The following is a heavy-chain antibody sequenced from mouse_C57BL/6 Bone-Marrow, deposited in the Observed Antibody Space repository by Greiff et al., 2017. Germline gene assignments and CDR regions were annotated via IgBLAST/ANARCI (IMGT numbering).Heavy chain of an antibody. J-gene: IGHJ3*01. V-gene: IGHV1-26*01. CDR3: GRCDYSGCSWGFAY. CDR1: GYTFTDYY. Sequence: EVQLQQSGPELVKPGASVKISCKASGYTFTDYYMNWVKQSPGKSLEWIGDINPNNGGTSYNQKFKGKATLTVDKSSSTAYMELRSLTSEDSAVYYCGRCDYSGCSWGFAYWGQGTLVTVPA. CDR2: INPNNGGT. D-gene: IGHD1-1*01.